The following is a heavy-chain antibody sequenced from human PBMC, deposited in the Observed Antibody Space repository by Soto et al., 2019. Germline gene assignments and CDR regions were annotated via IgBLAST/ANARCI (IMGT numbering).Heavy chain of an antibody. Sequence: SETLSLTCTVSAGSISSGDYYWRWIRQPPGKGLDWSGYIYYSGSTYYNPSLTSRVTIAVDTAKNQFSLKLSFVTAADTAVYYCARGATNWFDPWGQGTLVTVSS. CDR3: ARGATNWFDP. CDR2: IYYSGST. V-gene: IGHV4-30-4*01. J-gene: IGHJ5*02. CDR1: AGSISSGDYY. D-gene: IGHD5-12*01.